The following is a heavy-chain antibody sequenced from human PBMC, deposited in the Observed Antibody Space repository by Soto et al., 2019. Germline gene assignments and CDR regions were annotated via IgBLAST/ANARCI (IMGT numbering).Heavy chain of an antibody. CDR3: ARGSNQDY. Sequence: EVQLVESGGDLVQPGGSLRLSCVASGFTFIPYWMSWVRQAPGRGLQWVATIKNDGSEKYYADSVKGRFTIARDNARDSLYLQLTSLRAEDTAIYYCARGSNQDYWGQGTLVAVSS. CDR2: IKNDGSEK. CDR1: GFTFIPYW. D-gene: IGHD2-8*01. J-gene: IGHJ4*02. V-gene: IGHV3-7*03.